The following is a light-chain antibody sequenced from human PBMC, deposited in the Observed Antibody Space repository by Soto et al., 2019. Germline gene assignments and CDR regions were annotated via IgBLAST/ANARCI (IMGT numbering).Light chain of an antibody. Sequence: DIQMTQSPSSVSASVGDRVTITCRASQDISNWLAWYQQKPGQAPKLLIYAASTLESGVPSRFSGSGSGTDFTLTISSLQPEDFATYYCQQPKSLPRTFGGGTRVEIK. V-gene: IGKV1-12*01. CDR3: QQPKSLPRT. J-gene: IGKJ4*01. CDR2: AAS. CDR1: QDISNW.